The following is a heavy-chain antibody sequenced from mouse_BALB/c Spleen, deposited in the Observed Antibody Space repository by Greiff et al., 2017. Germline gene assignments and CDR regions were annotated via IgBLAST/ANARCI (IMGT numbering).Heavy chain of an antibody. V-gene: IGHV7-3*02. D-gene: IGHD1-2*01. CDR1: GFTFTDYY. CDR3: ARDSITTAPYYFDY. J-gene: IGHJ2*01. CDR2: IRNKANGYTT. Sequence: EVKLMESGGGLVQPGGSLRLSCATSGFTFTDYYMSWVRQPPGKALEWLGFIRNKANGYTTEYSASVKGRFTISSDNSQSILYLQMNTLRAEDSATYYCARDSITTAPYYFDYWGQGTTLTVSS.